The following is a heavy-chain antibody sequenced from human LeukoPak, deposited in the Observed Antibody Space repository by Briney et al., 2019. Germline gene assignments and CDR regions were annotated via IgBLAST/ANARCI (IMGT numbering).Heavy chain of an antibody. D-gene: IGHD3-3*01. CDR2: IKQDGSEK. V-gene: IGHV3-7*01. Sequence: GGSLRLSCAASGFTFSSHGMNWVRQAPGKGLEWVATIKQDGSEKYYVDSVKGRFIISRDNAKNSLYLQMNSLRVEDTAVYYCARDRNTVFGGVYYTNYFDYWGQGTLVTVSS. J-gene: IGHJ4*02. CDR3: ARDRNTVFGGVYYTNYFDY. CDR1: GFTFSSHG.